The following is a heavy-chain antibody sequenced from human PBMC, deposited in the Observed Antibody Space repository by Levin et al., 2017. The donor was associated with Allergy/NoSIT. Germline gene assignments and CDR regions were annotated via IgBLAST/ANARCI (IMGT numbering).Heavy chain of an antibody. CDR3: ARAGCSSTSCPNRYSSPYLNWFDP. CDR1: GGTFSSYA. Sequence: SVKVSCKASGGTFSSYAISWVRQAPGQGLEWMGGIIPIFGTANYAQKFQGRVTITADESTSTAYMELSSLRSEDTAVYYCARAGCSSTSCPNRYSSPYLNWFDPWGQGTLVTVSS. D-gene: IGHD2-2*01. CDR2: IIPIFGTA. J-gene: IGHJ5*02. V-gene: IGHV1-69*13.